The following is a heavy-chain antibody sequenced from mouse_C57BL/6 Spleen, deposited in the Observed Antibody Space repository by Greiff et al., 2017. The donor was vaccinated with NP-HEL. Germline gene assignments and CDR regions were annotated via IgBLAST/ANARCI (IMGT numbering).Heavy chain of an antibody. CDR1: GFTFSDYG. CDR2: ISSGSSTI. V-gene: IGHV5-17*01. Sequence: EVNVVESGGGLVKPGGSLKLSCAASGFTFSDYGMHWVRQAPEKGLEWVAYISSGSSTIYYADTVKGRFTISRDNAKNTLFLQMTSLRSEDTAMYYCARGNYEWYFDVWGTGTTVTVSS. J-gene: IGHJ1*03. CDR3: ARGNYEWYFDV. D-gene: IGHD1-1*01.